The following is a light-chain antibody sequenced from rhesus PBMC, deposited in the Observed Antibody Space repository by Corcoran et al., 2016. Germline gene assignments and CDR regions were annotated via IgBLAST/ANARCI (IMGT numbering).Light chain of an antibody. Sequence: DIVMTQTPLSLPVTPGEPASISCRSSQRLLDSDGYTHLHWYLQTPAQSPQLRIYLVSNRAFGVPDGFSCRVSGTDFTLKISRVEAEDVGVDYCMQTLQTPLTFGGGTKVEIK. J-gene: IGKJ4*01. CDR2: LVS. CDR1: QRLLDSDGYTH. V-gene: IGKV2-78*01. CDR3: MQTLQTPLT.